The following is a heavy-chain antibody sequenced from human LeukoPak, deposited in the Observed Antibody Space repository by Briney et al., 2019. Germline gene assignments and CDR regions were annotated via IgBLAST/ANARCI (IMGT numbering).Heavy chain of an antibody. CDR1: GYTFTYRY. D-gene: IGHD5-12*01. CDR2: ITPFNGST. Sequence: ASVKVSCKASGYTFTYRYLHWVRQAPGQALEWMGWITPFNGSTNYAQKFQDRVTITRDRSMSTAYMELSSLRSEDTAMYYCARSSGATTAFGYWGQGTLVTVSS. J-gene: IGHJ4*02. V-gene: IGHV1-45*02. CDR3: ARSSGATTAFGY.